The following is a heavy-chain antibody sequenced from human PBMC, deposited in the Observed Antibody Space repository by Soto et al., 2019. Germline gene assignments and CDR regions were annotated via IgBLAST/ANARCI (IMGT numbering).Heavy chain of an antibody. D-gene: IGHD3-9*01. J-gene: IGHJ6*02. V-gene: IGHV3-30*18. CDR2: ISYDGSNK. CDR1: GFTFSSYG. CDR3: ANGAYYDILTGYYNVMFSMDV. Sequence: GGSLRLSCAASGFTFSSYGMHWVRQAPGKGLEWVAVISYDGSNKYYADSVKGRFTISRDNSKNTLYLQMNSLRAEDTAVYYCANGAYYDILTGYYNVMFSMDVWGQGTTVTVSS.